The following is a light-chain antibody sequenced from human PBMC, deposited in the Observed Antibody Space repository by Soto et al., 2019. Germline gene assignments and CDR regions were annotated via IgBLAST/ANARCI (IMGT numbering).Light chain of an antibody. CDR3: QQYNTGPCAT. CDR2: RTS. V-gene: IGKV3-15*01. Sequence: EIVMTQSPATLSVSPGERATLSCRASQSISSNLAWYQQKPGQAPRLLMFRTSSRATGFPARFSGSGSGTVFNLSISSLQSDDFGVYYCQQYNTGPCATFGGGTKVEIK. J-gene: IGKJ4*01. CDR1: QSISSN.